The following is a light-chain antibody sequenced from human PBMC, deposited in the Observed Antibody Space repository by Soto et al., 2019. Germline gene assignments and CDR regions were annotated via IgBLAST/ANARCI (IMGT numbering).Light chain of an antibody. CDR2: GAS. CDR1: QSVSSN. CDR3: QQYNNLPRT. Sequence: AQSPGILSLTPGERATLSCRASQSVSSNLAWYQQKPGQAPRLLIYGASTRATGIPARFSGSGSGTEFTLTISSLQSEDFAVYYCQQYNNLPRTFGQGTMV. J-gene: IGKJ1*01. V-gene: IGKV3-15*01.